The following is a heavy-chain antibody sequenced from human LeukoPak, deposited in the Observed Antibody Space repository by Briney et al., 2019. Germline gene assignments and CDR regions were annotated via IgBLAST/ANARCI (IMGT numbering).Heavy chain of an antibody. CDR3: ARDYCGGECYVEY. J-gene: IGHJ4*02. Sequence: GGSLRLSCAASGFSFSSHGMHWVRQAPGKGLEWVAVLWYDGRIKYYAESVKGRFAISRDNSKNTLYLQMNSLRAEDTAVYYCARDYCGGECYVEYWGQGTLVTVSS. CDR1: GFSFSSHG. D-gene: IGHD2-21*01. CDR2: LWYDGRIK. V-gene: IGHV3-33*01.